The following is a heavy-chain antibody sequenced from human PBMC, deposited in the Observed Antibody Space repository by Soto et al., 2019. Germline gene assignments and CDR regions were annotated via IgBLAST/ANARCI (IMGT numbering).Heavy chain of an antibody. CDR1: RSSRMHYY. J-gene: IGHJ6*02. Sequence: SERLTMNCAIVRSSRMHYYCCCFLQSPGQGLEWIGYMAYSGYRSYNPSLRSRLTISLDTSKNQFSLNLSSVTAADTALYYCARQGFGPLHGLVDVWGQGTTVT. D-gene: IGHD3-10*01. CDR3: ARQGFGPLHGLVDV. V-gene: IGHV4-59*08. CDR2: MAYSGYR.